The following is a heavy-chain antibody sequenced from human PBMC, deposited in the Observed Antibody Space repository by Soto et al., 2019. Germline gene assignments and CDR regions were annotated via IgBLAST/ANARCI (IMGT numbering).Heavy chain of an antibody. CDR3: ARTYILGGVDPYFDY. CDR2: IYHSGST. J-gene: IGHJ4*02. V-gene: IGHV4-30-2*01. D-gene: IGHD1-26*01. CDR1: GGSISSGGYS. Sequence: SETLSLTCAVSGGSISSGGYSWSWIRQPPGKGQEWIGYIYHSGSTYYNPSLKSRVTISVDRSKNQFSLKLSSVTAADTAVYYCARTYILGGVDPYFDYWGQGTLVTVSS.